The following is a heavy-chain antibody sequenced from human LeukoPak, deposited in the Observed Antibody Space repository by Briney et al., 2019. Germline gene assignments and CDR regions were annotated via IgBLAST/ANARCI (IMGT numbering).Heavy chain of an antibody. V-gene: IGHV3-21*01. Sequence: GGSLRLSCAASGFTFSSYSMNWVRQAPGKGLEWVSSISSSSSYIYYADSVKGRFTISRDNAKNTVYLQMNSLRAEDTAVYYCAIGGTYGSGSWGQGTLVTVSS. D-gene: IGHD3-10*01. CDR2: ISSSSSYI. J-gene: IGHJ4*02. CDR3: AIGGTYGSGS. CDR1: GFTFSSYS.